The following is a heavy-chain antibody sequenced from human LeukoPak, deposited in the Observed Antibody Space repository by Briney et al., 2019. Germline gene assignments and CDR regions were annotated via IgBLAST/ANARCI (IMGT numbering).Heavy chain of an antibody. CDR1: GYTFTSYA. CDR2: INAGNGNT. V-gene: IGHV1-3*01. D-gene: IGHD3-10*01. Sequence: ASVKVSCKASGYTFTSYAMHWVRQAPGQRLEWMGWINAGNGNTKYSQKFQGRVTITRDTSANTAYMELSSLRSEDTAVYYCARGVRWFGESYYFDYWGQGTLVTVSS. J-gene: IGHJ4*02. CDR3: ARGVRWFGESYYFDY.